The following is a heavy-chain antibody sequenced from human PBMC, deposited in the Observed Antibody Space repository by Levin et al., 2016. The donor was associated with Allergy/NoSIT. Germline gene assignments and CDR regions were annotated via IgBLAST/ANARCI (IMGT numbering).Heavy chain of an antibody. CDR2: INSDGTNT. J-gene: IGHJ3*02. CDR3: ARDRPLWDNAFDI. Sequence: ESLKISCAASGFSFNVHWMHWVRQAPGKGLVWVSRINSDGTNTIYADSVKGRFTISRDNAKNSLYLQMNTLRVEDTAVYFCARDRPLWDNAFDIWGQGTLVTVSS. V-gene: IGHV3-74*01. CDR1: GFSFNVHW. D-gene: IGHD1-26*01.